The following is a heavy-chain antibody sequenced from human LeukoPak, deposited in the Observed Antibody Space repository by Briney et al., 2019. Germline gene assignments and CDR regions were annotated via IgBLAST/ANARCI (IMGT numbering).Heavy chain of an antibody. V-gene: IGHV3-33*01. Sequence: GGSPRLSCAASGFTFSSFAMHWVRQAPGKGLEWVALIWFDGSNTYYADSVKGRFTISRDNTKNTLFLRMNSLSGEDTAVYYCARDGGDGDYLDYWGQGTLVTVAS. CDR1: GFTFSSFA. CDR2: IWFDGSNT. J-gene: IGHJ4*02. D-gene: IGHD3-16*01. CDR3: ARDGGDGDYLDY.